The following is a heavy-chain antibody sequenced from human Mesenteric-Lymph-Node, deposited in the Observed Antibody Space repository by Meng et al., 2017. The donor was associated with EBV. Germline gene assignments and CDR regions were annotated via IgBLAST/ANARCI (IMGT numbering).Heavy chain of an antibody. CDR1: GFSLSTSGVG. Sequence: QITLKESGPTRVKPXXXXTLPCTFSGFSLSTSGVGVGWFRQPPGKALEWLALIYWDDDKRYSPSLKSRLTITKDTSKNQVVLTMTNMDPVDTATYYCAHSGVGNSLDYWGQGTLVTVSS. V-gene: IGHV2-5*02. CDR3: AHSGVGNSLDY. D-gene: IGHD7-27*01. J-gene: IGHJ4*02. CDR2: IYWDDDK.